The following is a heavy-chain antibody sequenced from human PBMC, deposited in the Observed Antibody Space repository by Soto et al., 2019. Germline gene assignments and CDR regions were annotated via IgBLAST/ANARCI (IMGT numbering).Heavy chain of an antibody. CDR3: AREVVVPAAITGGAFDI. D-gene: IGHD2-2*01. Sequence: QLQLQESGSGLVKPSQTLSLTCAVSGGSISSGGYSWSWIRQPPGKGLEWIGYIYHSGSTYYNPSLKSRVTISVDRSKNQFSLKLSSVTAADTAVYYCAREVVVPAAITGGAFDIWGKGTMVTVSS. V-gene: IGHV4-30-2*01. CDR1: GGSISSGGYS. CDR2: IYHSGST. J-gene: IGHJ3*02.